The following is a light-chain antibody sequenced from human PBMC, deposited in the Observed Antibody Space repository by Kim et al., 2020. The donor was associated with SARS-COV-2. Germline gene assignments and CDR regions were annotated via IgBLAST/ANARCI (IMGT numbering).Light chain of an antibody. J-gene: IGKJ4*01. CDR2: GAS. CDR1: QIVNNNY. Sequence: SPGERATLSCRASQIVNNNYLAWYQQKPGQAPRLLIYGASNRASGVPDRFSGSGSGTDFTVTITRVEPEDFGVYYCQQYDDSSFTFGGGTKVDIK. CDR3: QQYDDSSFT. V-gene: IGKV3-20*01.